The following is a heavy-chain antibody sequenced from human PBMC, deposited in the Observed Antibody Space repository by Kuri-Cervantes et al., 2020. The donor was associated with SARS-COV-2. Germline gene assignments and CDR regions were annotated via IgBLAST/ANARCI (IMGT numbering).Heavy chain of an antibody. J-gene: IGHJ4*02. CDR3: ARDNGPNDYSNYEDYFDY. V-gene: IGHV3-30*02. CDR1: GFTFSSYA. CDR2: IRYDGSNK. D-gene: IGHD4-11*01. Sequence: GESLKISCAASGFTFSSYAMHWVRQAPGKGLEWVAFIRYDGSNKYYADPVKGRFTISRDNSKNTLYLQMNSLRAEDTAVYYCARDNGPNDYSNYEDYFDYWGQGTLVTVSS.